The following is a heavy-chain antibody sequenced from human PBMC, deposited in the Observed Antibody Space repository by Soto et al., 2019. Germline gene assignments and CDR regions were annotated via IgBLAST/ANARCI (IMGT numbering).Heavy chain of an antibody. Sequence: PSETLSLTCAVYGGSFSGYYWSWIRQPPGKGLEWIGEINHSGSTNYNPSLKSRVTISVDTSKNQFSLKLSSVTAADTAVYYCARRPIGYCSSTSCHSPYYYYYMDVWGKGTTVTVS. CDR1: GGSFSGYY. CDR3: ARRPIGYCSSTSCHSPYYYYYMDV. CDR2: INHSGST. V-gene: IGHV4-34*01. D-gene: IGHD2-2*01. J-gene: IGHJ6*03.